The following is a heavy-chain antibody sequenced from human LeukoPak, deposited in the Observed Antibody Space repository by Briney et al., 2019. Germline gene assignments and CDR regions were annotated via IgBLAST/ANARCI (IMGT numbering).Heavy chain of an antibody. CDR3: ARDSSWSFDY. CDR1: GFTFSSYS. V-gene: IGHV3-48*01. J-gene: IGHJ4*02. D-gene: IGHD3-10*01. CDR2: IISTANAI. Sequence: GGSLRLSCAASGFTFSSYSMNWVRQAPGKGLEWISYIISTANAIYYADSVKGRFTISRDNAKNSVSLQTNSLRAEDTAVYYCARDSSWSFDYWGQGTLVTVSS.